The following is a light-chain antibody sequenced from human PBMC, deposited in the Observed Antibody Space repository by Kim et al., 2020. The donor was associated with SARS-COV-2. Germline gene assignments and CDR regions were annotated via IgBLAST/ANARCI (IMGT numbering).Light chain of an antibody. CDR3: LQHNTSPLT. V-gene: IGKV1-17*01. CDR2: GAS. CDR1: QDIRND. J-gene: IGKJ5*01. Sequence: DIQMTQSPSSLSASVGDRVTITCRASQDIRNDLGWYQQNPGRAPKRLIYGASRLQSGVPSRFSGSGSGTEFTLTISSLQPEDFATYFCLQHNTSPLTFGKGTRLEIK.